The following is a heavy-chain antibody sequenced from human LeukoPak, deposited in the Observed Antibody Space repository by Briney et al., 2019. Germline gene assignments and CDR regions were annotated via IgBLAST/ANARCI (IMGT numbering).Heavy chain of an antibody. CDR2: VKQDESAK. Sequence: GGSLRLSCAASGFTFSSYWMSWVRQVPGKGLEWVANVKQDESAKYYVDSVKGRFTISRDNAKNSLYLQMTNLRAEDTAVYYCATSADSPGNSWGQGTLITVSS. J-gene: IGHJ4*02. CDR3: ATSADSPGNS. CDR1: GFTFSSYW. V-gene: IGHV3-7*01. D-gene: IGHD4-23*01.